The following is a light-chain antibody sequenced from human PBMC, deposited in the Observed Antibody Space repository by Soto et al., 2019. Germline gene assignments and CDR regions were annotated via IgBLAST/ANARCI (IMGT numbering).Light chain of an antibody. J-gene: IGKJ4*01. V-gene: IGKV1-39*01. CDR1: LPISKY. CDR3: QQSYDTPALT. Sequence: DVQMTQSPSTLSASVGDRVTITCRASLPISKYLNWYQQKAGRAPNLLIYGASRLQSGVPSRFSGSGSGTDFTLTITSLQPEDFATYYCQQSYDTPALTFGGGTKWESK. CDR2: GAS.